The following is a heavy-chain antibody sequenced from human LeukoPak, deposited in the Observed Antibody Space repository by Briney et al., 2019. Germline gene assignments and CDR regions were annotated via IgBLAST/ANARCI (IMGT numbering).Heavy chain of an antibody. V-gene: IGHV4-39*01. Sequence: KPSETLSLTCTVSGCSISSGGYYWGWIRQPPGKGLEWIGSIYYSGSAYYNPSLKSRVTISVDTSKNQFSLKLTSVTAADAAVYYCARQYSSGWPYFDPWGQGTLVTVSS. CDR3: ARQYSSGWPYFDP. D-gene: IGHD6-19*01. CDR2: IYYSGSA. CDR1: GCSISSGGYY. J-gene: IGHJ5*02.